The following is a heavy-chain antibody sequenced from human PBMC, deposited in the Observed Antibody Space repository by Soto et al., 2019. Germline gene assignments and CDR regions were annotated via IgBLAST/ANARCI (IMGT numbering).Heavy chain of an antibody. CDR1: GYTFTSYG. D-gene: IGHD2-21*02. V-gene: IGHV1-18*01. J-gene: IGHJ4*02. Sequence: ASVKVSCKASGYTFTSYGIRWVRQAPGQGLEWMGWISAYNGNTNYAQKLQGRVTMTTDTSTSTAYMELRSLRSDDTAVYYCARDRAYCGGDCYPDDYWGQGTLVTVSS. CDR2: ISAYNGNT. CDR3: ARDRAYCGGDCYPDDY.